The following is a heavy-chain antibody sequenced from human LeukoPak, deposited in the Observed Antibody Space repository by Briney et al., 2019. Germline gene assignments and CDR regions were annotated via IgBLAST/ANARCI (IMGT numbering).Heavy chain of an antibody. Sequence: ASVKVSCKASGYTFNNYDISWVRQAPGQGLEWMGWISTYNGNTNYAQTLQGRVSMTTDTSTTTAYMELRSLRSGDTAVYYCARNWELDYWGQGTLVTVSS. CDR1: GYTFNNYD. CDR3: ARNWELDY. D-gene: IGHD1-26*01. J-gene: IGHJ4*02. V-gene: IGHV1-18*01. CDR2: ISTYNGNT.